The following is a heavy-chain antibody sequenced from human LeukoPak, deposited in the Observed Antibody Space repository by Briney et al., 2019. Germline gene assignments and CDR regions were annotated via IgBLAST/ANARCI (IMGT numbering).Heavy chain of an antibody. Sequence: SETLSLTCTVSAGSINTYFRTWIRQPAGQGLEWIGRLSGSGTAYYNPSLESRVTISLDTANNQLFLRMTSVSAADTAVYYCARGTELTRTSGHYSFDYWGQGTLVSVSS. J-gene: IGHJ4*02. V-gene: IGHV4-4*07. CDR1: AGSINTYF. CDR2: LSGSGTA. D-gene: IGHD1-7*01. CDR3: ARGTELTRTSGHYSFDY.